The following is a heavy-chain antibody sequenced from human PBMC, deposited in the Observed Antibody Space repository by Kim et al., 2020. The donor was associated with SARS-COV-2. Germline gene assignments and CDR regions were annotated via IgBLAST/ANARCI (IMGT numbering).Heavy chain of an antibody. CDR3: GSQDILTGYYLYDAFDI. Sequence: VKGRFTISRDNSKNTLYLQMNSLRAEDTAVYYCGSQDILTGYYLYDAFDIWGQGTMVTVSS. D-gene: IGHD3-9*01. V-gene: IGHV3-23*01. J-gene: IGHJ3*02.